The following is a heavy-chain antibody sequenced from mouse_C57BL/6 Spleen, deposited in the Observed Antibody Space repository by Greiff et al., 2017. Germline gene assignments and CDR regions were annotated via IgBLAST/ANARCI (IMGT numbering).Heavy chain of an antibody. CDR2: INPSSGYT. Sequence: VQLQQSGAELAKPGASVKLSCKASGYTFTSYWMHWVNQRPGQGLAWIGFINPSSGYTKYNQKFKDKATLTADKSTSTAYMQLSSLTYDDSAVYYCAREGDLGRQDYWGQGTTLTVSS. CDR1: GYTFTSYW. J-gene: IGHJ2*01. V-gene: IGHV1-7*01. CDR3: AREGDLGRQDY. D-gene: IGHD4-1*01.